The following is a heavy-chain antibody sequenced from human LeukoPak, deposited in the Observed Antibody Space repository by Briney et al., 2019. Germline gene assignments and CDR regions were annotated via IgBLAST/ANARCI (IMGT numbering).Heavy chain of an antibody. CDR2: ISGSGGST. CDR1: GFTFSSYW. D-gene: IGHD2-2*01. J-gene: IGHJ4*02. V-gene: IGHV3-23*01. CDR3: AKVRGFYCSSTSCSPTYYFDY. Sequence: GGSLRLSCAASGFTFSSYWMHWVRQAPGKGLEWVSAISGSGGSTYYADSVKGRFTISRDNSKNTLYLQMNSLRAEDTAVYYCAKVRGFYCSSTSCSPTYYFDYWGQGALVTVSS.